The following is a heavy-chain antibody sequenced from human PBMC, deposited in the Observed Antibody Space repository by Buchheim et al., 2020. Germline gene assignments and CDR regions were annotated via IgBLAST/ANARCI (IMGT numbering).Heavy chain of an antibody. V-gene: IGHV4-61*01. D-gene: IGHD3-3*01. CDR3: ARGRSYYDFWSGYYSGEYFDY. J-gene: IGHJ4*02. Sequence: QVQLQESGPGLVKPSETLSLTCTVSGGSVSSGSYYWSWIRQPPGKGLEWIGYIYYSGSTNYNPSLKRRVTISVDTSKNQFSLKLSSVTAADTAVYYCARGRSYYDFWSGYYSGEYFDYWGQGTL. CDR1: GGSVSSGSYY. CDR2: IYYSGST.